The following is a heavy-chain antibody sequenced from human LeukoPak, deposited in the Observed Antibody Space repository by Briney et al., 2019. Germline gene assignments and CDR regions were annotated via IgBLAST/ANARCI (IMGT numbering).Heavy chain of an antibody. J-gene: IGHJ4*01. V-gene: IGHV4-34*01. CDR3: ARRRPIISSNFDY. CDR2: INHSGST. Sequence: SETLSLTCAVYGGSFSGYYWSWIRQPPGKGLEWIGEINHSGSTNYNPSLKSRVTISVDTSKNQFSLKLSSVTAADTAVYYCARRRPIISSNFDYWGHGTLVTVSS. CDR1: GGSFSGYY. D-gene: IGHD6-6*01.